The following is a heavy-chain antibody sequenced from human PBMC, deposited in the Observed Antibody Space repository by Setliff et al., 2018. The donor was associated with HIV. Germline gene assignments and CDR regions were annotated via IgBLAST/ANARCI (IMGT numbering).Heavy chain of an antibody. CDR3: AKDFEVVTWYYYGMDV. D-gene: IGHD3-3*01. Sequence: PGGSLRLSCAASGFTFSSYWMHWVRQAPGKGLEWVSSISSSSSYIYYADSVKGRFTISRDNTKNTLFLQMNSLRVEDTGVYYCAKDFEVVTWYYYGMDVWGQGTTVTVSS. CDR2: ISSSSSYI. J-gene: IGHJ6*02. CDR1: GFTFSSYW. V-gene: IGHV3-21*01.